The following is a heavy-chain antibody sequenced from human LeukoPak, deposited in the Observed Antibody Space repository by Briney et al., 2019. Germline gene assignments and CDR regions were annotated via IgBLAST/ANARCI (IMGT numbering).Heavy chain of an antibody. D-gene: IGHD3-3*01. CDR3: ARRRDDFWSGYEDY. V-gene: IGHV4-39*01. CDR2: IYYSGST. Sequence: PSETLSLTCTVSGGSISSSSYYWGWIRQPPGKGLEWIGSIYYSGSTYYNPSLKSRVTIYVDTSKNQFSLKLSSVTAADTAVYYCARRRDDFWSGYEDYWGQGTLVTVSS. CDR1: GGSISSSSYY. J-gene: IGHJ4*02.